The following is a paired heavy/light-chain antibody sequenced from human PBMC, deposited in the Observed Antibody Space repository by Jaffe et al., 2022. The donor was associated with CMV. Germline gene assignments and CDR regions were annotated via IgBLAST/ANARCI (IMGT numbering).Heavy chain of an antibody. J-gene: IGHJ4*02. D-gene: IGHD6-19*01. CDR3: ARGQQWLPTALFDN. V-gene: IGHV3-7*03. CDR1: GLTFHIYW. Sequence: EVQLVESGGGLVQPGGSLRLSCEVSGLTFHIYWMNWVRQAPGKGLEWVASIKPDGTEKDYVDSVKGRFTISRDNAKTSLYLHMDSLRAEDSAVYYCARGQQWLPTALFDNWGQGTRVIVSS. CDR2: IKPDGTEK.
Light chain of an antibody. Sequence: DIVMTQSPDSLAVSLGDRATINCTSSQSVLNSSKNKNLLAWYQQRPGQPPKLLIYWASTRQLGVPDRFSGSGSGTDFSLTISSLQAEDVAVYYCQQFYNTPPTFGPGTRVELK. CDR1: QSVLNSSKNKNL. CDR2: WAS. CDR3: QQFYNTPPT. J-gene: IGKJ1*01. V-gene: IGKV4-1*01.